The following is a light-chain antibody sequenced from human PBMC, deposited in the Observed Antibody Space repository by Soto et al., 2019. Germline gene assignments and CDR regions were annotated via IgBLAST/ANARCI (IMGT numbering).Light chain of an antibody. J-gene: IGLJ3*02. CDR2: EDT. CDR1: SGDVGNYIL. V-gene: IGLV2-23*01. CDR3: CSYAGSSIWV. Sequence: QSVLTQPASVSGSPGQSITISCTGTSGDVGNYILVSWYQQHPGKAPQLIIYEDTKRPSGVSNRFSGSKSGNTASLTISGLLAEDEADYYCCSYAGSSIWVFGGGTKLTVL.